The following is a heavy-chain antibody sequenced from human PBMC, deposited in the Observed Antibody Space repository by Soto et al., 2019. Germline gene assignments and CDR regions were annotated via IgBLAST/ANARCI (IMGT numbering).Heavy chain of an antibody. V-gene: IGHV3-9*01. J-gene: IGHJ4*02. Sequence: EVQLVESGGGLVQPGRSLRLSCAASGFTFDSFAMQWVRQAPGKGLEWVAGISWHSVSIAYGDAVKGRFTISRDNDKNLVFLQMNSRTTADTAFYYCARGDTRDSWVQGNLVTVSS. CDR3: ARGDTRDS. CDR2: ISWHSVSI. CDR1: GFTFDSFA.